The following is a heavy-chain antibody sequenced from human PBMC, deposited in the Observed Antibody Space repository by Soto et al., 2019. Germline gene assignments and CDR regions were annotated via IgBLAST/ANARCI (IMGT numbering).Heavy chain of an antibody. CDR1: GFTFSSYS. V-gene: IGHV3-21*01. Sequence: GGSLRLSCAASGFTFSSYSMNWVRQAPGKGLEWVSSISSSSSYIYYADSVKGRFTISRDNAKNSLYLQMNSLRAEDTAVYYCASPYQYDSRAYLGAFDIWGQGTMVTVSS. CDR3: ASPYQYDSRAYLGAFDI. CDR2: ISSSSSYI. J-gene: IGHJ3*02. D-gene: IGHD3-22*01.